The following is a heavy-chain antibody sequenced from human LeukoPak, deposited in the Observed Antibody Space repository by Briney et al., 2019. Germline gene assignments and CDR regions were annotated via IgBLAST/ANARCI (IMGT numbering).Heavy chain of an antibody. CDR2: IYSGGST. D-gene: IGHD6-19*01. CDR3: ARPDWDSSGWYGAFDI. CDR1: GFTVSSNY. J-gene: IGHJ3*02. V-gene: IGHV3-53*01. Sequence: GGSLRLSCAASGFTVSSNYMSWVRQDPGKGLEWVSVIYSGGSTYYADSVKGRFTISRDNSKNTLYLQMNSLRAEDTAVYYCARPDWDSSGWYGAFDIWGQGTMVTVSS.